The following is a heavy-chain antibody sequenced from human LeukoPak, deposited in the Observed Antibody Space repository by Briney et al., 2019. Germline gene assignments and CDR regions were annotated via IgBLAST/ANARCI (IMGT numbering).Heavy chain of an antibody. CDR2: ISAYNGNT. Sequence: ASVKVSCKASGYTFTSYGISWVRRAPGQGLEWMGWISAYNGNTNYAQKLQGRVTMTTDTSTSTAYMELRSLRSDDTAVYYCARDRRLEWESTQDAFDIWGQGTMVTVSS. CDR3: ARDRRLEWESTQDAFDI. CDR1: GYTFTSYG. J-gene: IGHJ3*02. V-gene: IGHV1-18*01. D-gene: IGHD1-26*01.